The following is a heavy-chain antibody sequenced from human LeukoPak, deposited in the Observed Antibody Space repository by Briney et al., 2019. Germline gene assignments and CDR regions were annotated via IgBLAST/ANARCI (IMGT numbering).Heavy chain of an antibody. CDR3: ARGPWAAAGGSIDGLDI. J-gene: IGHJ3*02. D-gene: IGHD6-13*01. Sequence: PSGGSLRLSCAASGFTVSSNYMSWVRQAPGKGLEWVSVIYPGGSTYYADSVKGRFTISRHNSENTLDFQMNSLSVEDTAVYYCARGPWAAAGGSIDGLDIWGQGTMVTVSS. V-gene: IGHV3-53*04. CDR2: IYPGGST. CDR1: GFTVSSNY.